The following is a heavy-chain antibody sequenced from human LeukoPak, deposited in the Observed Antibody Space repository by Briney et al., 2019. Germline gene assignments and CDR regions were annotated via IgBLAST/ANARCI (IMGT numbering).Heavy chain of an antibody. V-gene: IGHV1-46*01. CDR2: INPSGGST. Sequence: GASVKVSCKASGYTFTSYYMHWVRQAPGQGLEWMGIINPSGGSTSYAQKFQGRVTMTRDMSTSTVYMELSSLRSEDTAVYYCARDRWDDILTGGYYYYMDVWGKGTTVTVSS. CDR3: ARDRWDDILTGGYYYYMDV. J-gene: IGHJ6*03. D-gene: IGHD3-9*01. CDR1: GYTFTSYY.